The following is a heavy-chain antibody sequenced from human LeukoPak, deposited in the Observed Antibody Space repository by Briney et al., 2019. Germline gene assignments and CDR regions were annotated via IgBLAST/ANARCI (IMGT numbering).Heavy chain of an antibody. CDR3: AREAESAVAGSYYFDY. D-gene: IGHD6-19*01. Sequence: GESLRLSCAASGFTFSSYAMHWVRQAPGKGLEWVAVISYDGSNKYYADSVKGRFTISRDNSKNTLYLQMNSLRAEDTAVYYCAREAESAVAGSYYFDYWGQGTLVTVSS. V-gene: IGHV3-30*04. CDR2: ISYDGSNK. CDR1: GFTFSSYA. J-gene: IGHJ4*02.